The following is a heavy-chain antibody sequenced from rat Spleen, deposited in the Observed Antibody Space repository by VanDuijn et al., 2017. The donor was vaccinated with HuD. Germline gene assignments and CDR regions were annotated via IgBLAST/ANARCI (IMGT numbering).Heavy chain of an antibody. Sequence: EVQLVESGGGLVQPGRSLKLSCAASGFTFSNYGMAWVRQAPTKGLEWVASISPSGIISNYRNSLKGRFTISRDKAENILYLQIDSLRSEDTATYYCATAGTRVSRFAYWGQGTLVTVSS. CDR3: ATAGTRVSRFAY. V-gene: IGHV5-29*01. CDR1: GFTFSNYG. D-gene: IGHD1-4*01. CDR2: ISPSGIIS. J-gene: IGHJ3*01.